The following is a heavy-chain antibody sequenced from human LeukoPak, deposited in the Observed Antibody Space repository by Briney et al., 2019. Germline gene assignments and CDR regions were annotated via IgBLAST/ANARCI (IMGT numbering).Heavy chain of an antibody. D-gene: IGHD3-3*01. V-gene: IGHV3-23*01. Sequence: GGSLGLSCAASGFTFSSYAMSWVRQAPGKGLEWVSAVSGSGGSTYYADSVKGRFTISRDNSKNTLYLQMNSLRAEDTAVYYCAKTLIVGVVKGGGFDYWGQGTLVTVSS. CDR2: VSGSGGST. J-gene: IGHJ4*02. CDR1: GFTFSSYA. CDR3: AKTLIVGVVKGGGFDY.